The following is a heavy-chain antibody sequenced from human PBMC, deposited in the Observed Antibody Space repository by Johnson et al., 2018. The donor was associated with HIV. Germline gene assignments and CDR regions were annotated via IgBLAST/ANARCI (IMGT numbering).Heavy chain of an antibody. Sequence: VQLVESGGDLVQPGRSLRLSCAASGFTFSSYAMHWVRQAPGKGLEWVANIKQDGSEKHYLDSVKGRFTISRDNAKNSLYLQMNSLRAEDTAVYYCARDETYRRYALTAFDIWGQGTMVTVSS. V-gene: IGHV3-7*03. CDR2: IKQDGSEK. J-gene: IGHJ3*02. D-gene: IGHD1-14*01. CDR3: ARDETYRRYALTAFDI. CDR1: GFTFSSYA.